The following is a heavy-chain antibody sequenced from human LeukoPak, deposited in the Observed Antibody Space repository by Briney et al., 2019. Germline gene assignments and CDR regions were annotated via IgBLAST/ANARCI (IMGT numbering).Heavy chain of an antibody. CDR1: GGTFSSYA. CDR3: ASRLYCSNTRCRNFPFAY. CDR2: IIPIFGTA. Sequence: SVRVSCKASGGTFSSYAINWVRQAPGQGLEWMGGIIPIFGTANYAQKFQDRVTITADESTSTAYMELSSLRSEDTAIYYCASRLYCSNTRCRNFPFAYWGQGTLVTVSS. D-gene: IGHD2-2*01. J-gene: IGHJ4*02. V-gene: IGHV1-69*01.